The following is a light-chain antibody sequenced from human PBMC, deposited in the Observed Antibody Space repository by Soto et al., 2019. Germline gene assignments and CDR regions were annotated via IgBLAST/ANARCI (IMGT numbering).Light chain of an antibody. J-gene: IGKJ4*01. V-gene: IGKV1-5*03. CDR3: QQYNSYPLT. Sequence: DIQMTQSPSTLSGSVGDRVTITCRASQTISSWLAWYQQKPGKAPKLLIYKASTLKSGVPSRFSGSGSWTEFTLTISSLQPDDFSTYYYQQYNSYPLTFGGGTKVEIK. CDR1: QTISSW. CDR2: KAS.